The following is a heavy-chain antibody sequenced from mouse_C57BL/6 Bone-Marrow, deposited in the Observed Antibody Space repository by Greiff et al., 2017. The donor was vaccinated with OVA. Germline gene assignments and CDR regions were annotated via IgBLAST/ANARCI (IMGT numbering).Heavy chain of an antibody. Sequence: VQLQQSGPELVKPGASVKISCKASGYSFTGYYMNWVKQSPEKSLEWIGEINPSTGGTTYNQKFKAKATLTVDKSSSTAYMQLKSLTSEDSAVYYCARGNWDYWGQGTTLTVSS. J-gene: IGHJ2*01. V-gene: IGHV1-42*01. CDR3: ARGNWDY. D-gene: IGHD4-1*01. CDR1: GYSFTGYY. CDR2: INPSTGGT.